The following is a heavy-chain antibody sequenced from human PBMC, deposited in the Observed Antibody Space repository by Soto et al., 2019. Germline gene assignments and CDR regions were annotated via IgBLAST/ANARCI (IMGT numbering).Heavy chain of an antibody. J-gene: IGHJ3*02. CDR3: ARGECSSNYCFTRWALDI. D-gene: IGHD2-2*01. Sequence: SETLSLTCAVSGGSFSAYHWTWIRQTPGKGLEWIGEISHSGSTNYKPSLKSRVTISADPSKKQFSLNLTSMTAADSGVYYCARGECSSNYCFTRWALDIWGQGTVVTVSS. CDR1: GGSFSAYH. V-gene: IGHV4-34*01. CDR2: ISHSGST.